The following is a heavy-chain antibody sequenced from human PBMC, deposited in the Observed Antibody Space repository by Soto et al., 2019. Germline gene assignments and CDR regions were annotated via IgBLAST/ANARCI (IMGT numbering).Heavy chain of an antibody. V-gene: IGHV3-23*01. CDR1: GFTFSSYA. J-gene: IGHJ4*02. CDR3: EKVFGGGVVVAATFDY. D-gene: IGHD2-15*01. Sequence: EVQLLESGGGLVQPGGSLRLSCAASGFTFSSYAMSWVRQAPGKGLEWVSAISGSGGSTYYADSVKGRFTISRDHSKNTVYLQMNSLRAEDTAVYYCEKVFGGGVVVAATFDYWGQGTLVTVSS. CDR2: ISGSGGST.